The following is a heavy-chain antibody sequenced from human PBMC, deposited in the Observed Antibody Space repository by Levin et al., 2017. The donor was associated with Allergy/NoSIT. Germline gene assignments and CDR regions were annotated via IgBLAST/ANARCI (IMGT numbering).Heavy chain of an antibody. J-gene: IGHJ4*02. CDR1: GGSISSSSYY. Sequence: SETLSLTCTVSGGSISSSSYYWGWIRQPPGTGLEWIGSIYYSGSTYYNPSLKSRVTISVDTSKNQFSLKLSSVTAADTAVYYCASQPNTVTHFDYWGQGTLVTVSS. D-gene: IGHD4-11*01. CDR2: IYYSGST. V-gene: IGHV4-39*01. CDR3: ASQPNTVTHFDY.